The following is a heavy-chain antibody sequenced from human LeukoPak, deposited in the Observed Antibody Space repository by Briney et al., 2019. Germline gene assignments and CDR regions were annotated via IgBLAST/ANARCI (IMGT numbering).Heavy chain of an antibody. D-gene: IGHD2-2*01. V-gene: IGHV1-2*02. Sequence: VASVKVSCKASGYTFTGYYMHWVRQAPGQGLEWMGWINPNSGGTKYAQKFQGRVTMTRDTSSSTAYVEVSRLTADDTAVYYCARSRYCSSTSCYESWFDFWGLGTLVTVSS. J-gene: IGHJ5*01. CDR1: GYTFTGYY. CDR3: ARSRYCSSTSCYESWFDF. CDR2: INPNSGGT.